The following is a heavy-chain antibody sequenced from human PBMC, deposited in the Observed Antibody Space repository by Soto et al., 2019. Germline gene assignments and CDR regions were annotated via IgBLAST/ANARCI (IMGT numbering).Heavy chain of an antibody. CDR2: VSSDGRDK. J-gene: IGHJ4*02. CDR1: GFSFSSSS. D-gene: IGHD1-26*01. CDR3: VGDRGGSYNFNY. Sequence: QVQLVESGGGVVQPGGSLRLSCAASGFSFSSSSMHWVRRAPGKGLEWVSIVSSDGRDKYYADSVKGRFTIFRDNSKNTMSLHMNSLKPDDTAVYYCVGDRGGSYNFNYWAQGTPVTVSS. V-gene: IGHV3-30*04.